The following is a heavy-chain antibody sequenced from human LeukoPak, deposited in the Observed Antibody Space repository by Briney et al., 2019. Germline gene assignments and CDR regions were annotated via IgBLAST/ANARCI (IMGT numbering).Heavy chain of an antibody. CDR3: TRDMEYPGAGFDY. D-gene: IGHD3-3*01. V-gene: IGHV4-39*07. CDR2: VYSSGST. CDR1: GVSISRSSYF. J-gene: IGHJ4*02. Sequence: PSETLSLTCTVSGVSISRSSYFWAWIRQPPGKGLEWIGSVYSSGSTYYNPSLRSQITISVDTSKNQFSLKLTSVAAADTAMYYCTRDMEYPGAGFDYWGRGIPVTVSS.